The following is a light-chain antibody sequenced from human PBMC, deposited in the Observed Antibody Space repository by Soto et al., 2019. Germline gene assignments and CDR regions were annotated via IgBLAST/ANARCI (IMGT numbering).Light chain of an antibody. CDR3: QQYGSSRLT. Sequence: EIVLTQSPGTLSLSPGERATLSCRASQSVSSSFLTWYQQKPGQAPRLLIYGASSRATGIPDRFSGSGSGTDFTLIISRLEPEDFAVYYCQQYGSSRLTFGGGTKVESK. J-gene: IGKJ4*01. V-gene: IGKV3-20*01. CDR2: GAS. CDR1: QSVSSSF.